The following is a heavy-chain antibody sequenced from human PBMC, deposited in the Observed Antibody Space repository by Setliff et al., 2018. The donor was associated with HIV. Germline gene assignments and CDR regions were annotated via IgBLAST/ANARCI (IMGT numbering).Heavy chain of an antibody. CDR3: ARSSYYYGSGLDS. Sequence: PSETLSLTCNVSGVSVSSYYWSWIRQPPGKGLEYIGYIYSNGGTNYNPSLKGRVTISIDTSKNQFSLRLTSLTTADTAVYYCARSSYYYGSGLDSWGQGTLVTVSS. V-gene: IGHV4-59*02. J-gene: IGHJ5*02. CDR2: IYSNGGT. CDR1: GVSVSSYY. D-gene: IGHD3-10*01.